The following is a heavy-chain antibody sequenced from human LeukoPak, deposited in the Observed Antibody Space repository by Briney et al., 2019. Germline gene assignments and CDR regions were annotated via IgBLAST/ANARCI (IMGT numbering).Heavy chain of an antibody. D-gene: IGHD3-22*01. J-gene: IGHJ4*02. CDR3: AHRKNYYDSSVFDN. CDR2: IYWDDDR. Sequence: SGPTLVNPPQPLTLTYTFSGFSLPTRGVGVGWIRQPPGRALERLPLIYWDDDRRYSPSLKSRLTITKDTSKNQVVLTMTNMDPVDTATYFCAHRKNYYDSSVFDNWGQGTLVTVSS. CDR1: GFSLPTRGVG. V-gene: IGHV2-5*02.